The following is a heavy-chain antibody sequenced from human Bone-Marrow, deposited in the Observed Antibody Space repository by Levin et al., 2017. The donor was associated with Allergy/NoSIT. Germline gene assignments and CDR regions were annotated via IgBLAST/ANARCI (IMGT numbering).Heavy chain of an antibody. D-gene: IGHD1-14*01. CDR3: ARGRGQVSTRTEDHFPY. Sequence: ASVKVSCQASGRNLKTFPMSWVRQAPGQGLEWMGGITPLLGTTNYAQKFQDRVTITADEFTSTSYMELTSLTSADTAVYFCARGRGQVSTRTEDHFPYWGQGTLVTVSS. V-gene: IGHV1-69*13. CDR1: GRNLKTFP. CDR2: ITPLLGTT. J-gene: IGHJ4*02.